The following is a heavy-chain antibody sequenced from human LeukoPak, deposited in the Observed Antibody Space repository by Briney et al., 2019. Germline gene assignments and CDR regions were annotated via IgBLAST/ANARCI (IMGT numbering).Heavy chain of an antibody. J-gene: IGHJ4*02. CDR1: GGSISSYY. CDR2: IYYSGST. CDR3: ARGNGSPYYFDY. Sequence: SETLSLTCTVSGGSISSYYWSWIRQPPGKGLEWIGYIYYSGSTNYNPSLKSRVTISVDTSKNQFSLKLSSVTAADTAVYYCARGNGSPYYFDYWGQGTLVTVSS. V-gene: IGHV4-59*01. D-gene: IGHD5-24*01.